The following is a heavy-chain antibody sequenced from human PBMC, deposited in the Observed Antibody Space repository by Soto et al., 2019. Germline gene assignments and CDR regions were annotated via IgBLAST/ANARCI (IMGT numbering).Heavy chain of an antibody. D-gene: IGHD3-22*01. CDR3: AREGAPGEFYYDSSGKDAFDI. Sequence: QVQLVQSGAEVKKPGASVKVSCKASGYTFTSYGISWVRQAPGQGLEWMGWISAYNGNTNYAQKLQGRVTMTTDTSTSTAYMELRSLRSDDTAVYYCAREGAPGEFYYDSSGKDAFDIWGQGTMVTVSS. CDR1: GYTFTSYG. V-gene: IGHV1-18*01. J-gene: IGHJ3*02. CDR2: ISAYNGNT.